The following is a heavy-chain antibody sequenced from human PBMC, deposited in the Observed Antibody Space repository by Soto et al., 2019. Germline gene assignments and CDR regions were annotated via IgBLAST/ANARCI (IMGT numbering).Heavy chain of an antibody. Sequence: GGSLRLSCAASGFPFSDYDMSWIRQAPGKGLERVSYISNSGNSIYYADSVKGRFTISRDNAKNSLYLQMNSLRAEDTAVYYCAKEGRHDDPVWRGMDVWGQGTTVPVSS. J-gene: IGHJ6*02. CDR2: ISNSGNSI. D-gene: IGHD2-21*01. V-gene: IGHV3-11*01. CDR1: GFPFSDYD. CDR3: AKEGRHDDPVWRGMDV.